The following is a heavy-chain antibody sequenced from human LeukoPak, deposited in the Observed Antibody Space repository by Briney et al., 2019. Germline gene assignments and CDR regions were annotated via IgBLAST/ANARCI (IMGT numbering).Heavy chain of an antibody. Sequence: ASVKVSCKASGGTFSSYAISWVRQAPGQGLEWMGGIIPIFGTANYAQKFQGRVTITTDESTSTAYMELSSLRSEDTAVYYCARGRHLGSAMVTEYYYYMDVWGKGTTVTVSS. V-gene: IGHV1-69*05. J-gene: IGHJ6*03. CDR3: ARGRHLGSAMVTEYYYYMDV. CDR1: GGTFSSYA. D-gene: IGHD5-18*01. CDR2: IIPIFGTA.